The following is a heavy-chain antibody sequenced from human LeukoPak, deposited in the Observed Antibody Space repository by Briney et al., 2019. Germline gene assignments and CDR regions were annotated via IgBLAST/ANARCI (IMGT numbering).Heavy chain of an antibody. Sequence: PSETLSLTCTVSGGSISSYYWSWIRQPPGKGLEWIGYIYYSGSTNYNPSLKSRVTISVDTSKNQFSLKLSSVTAADTAVYYCARRAFSGSFRFDYWGRGTLVTVSS. D-gene: IGHD1-26*01. CDR1: GGSISSYY. V-gene: IGHV4-59*08. CDR3: ARRAFSGSFRFDY. CDR2: IYYSGST. J-gene: IGHJ4*02.